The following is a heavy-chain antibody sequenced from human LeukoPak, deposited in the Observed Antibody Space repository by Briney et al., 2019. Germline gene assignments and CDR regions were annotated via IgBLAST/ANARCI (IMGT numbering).Heavy chain of an antibody. D-gene: IGHD6-13*01. CDR1: GGSISSSSYY. Sequence: SETLSLTCTASGGSISSSSYYWGWIRQPPGKGLEWIGSIYYSGSTYYNPSLKSRVTISVDTSKNQFSLKLSSVTAADTAVYYCASWVGSSWYYWGQGTLVTVSS. V-gene: IGHV4-39*07. CDR3: ASWVGSSWYY. J-gene: IGHJ4*02. CDR2: IYYSGST.